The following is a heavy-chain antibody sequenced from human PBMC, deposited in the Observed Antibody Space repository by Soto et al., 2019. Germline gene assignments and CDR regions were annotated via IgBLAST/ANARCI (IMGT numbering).Heavy chain of an antibody. Sequence: SETLSLTCAVYGGSFSGYYWGRFRQPPGKGLEGIGYIYYSGSTNYNPSLKSRVTISVDTSKNQFSLKLSSVTAADTAVYYCARDQVEAADCSGGSCYSYYYYYGMDVWGQGTTVTVSS. D-gene: IGHD2-15*01. CDR1: GGSFSGYY. V-gene: IGHV4-59*01. CDR3: ARDQVEAADCSGGSCYSYYYYYGMDV. J-gene: IGHJ6*02. CDR2: IYYSGST.